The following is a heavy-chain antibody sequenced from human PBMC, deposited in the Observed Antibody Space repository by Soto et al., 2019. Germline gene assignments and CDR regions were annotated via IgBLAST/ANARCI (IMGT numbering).Heavy chain of an antibody. V-gene: IGHV5-51*01. J-gene: IGHJ4*02. CDR2: IYPIDSDT. D-gene: IGHD6-19*01. Sequence: GESLKISCEASGYSFTSYWIGWVRQMPGKGLEWMGIIYPIDSDTRYSPSFQGQVTISADKSISTAYLQWGSLKASDTAMYYCARHEYSSGPRYFDYWGQGTLVTVSS. CDR1: GYSFTSYW. CDR3: ARHEYSSGPRYFDY.